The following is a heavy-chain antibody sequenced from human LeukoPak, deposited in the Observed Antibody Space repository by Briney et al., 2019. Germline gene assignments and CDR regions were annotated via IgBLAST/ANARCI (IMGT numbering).Heavy chain of an antibody. D-gene: IGHD3-10*01. Sequence: ASVKVSCKASGYTFTSYAMHWVRQAPGQRLEWMGWINAGNGNTKYSQKFQGRVTITRDTSASTAYMELSSLRSEDTAVYYCARGPKGSPAYYYYMDVWGKGTTVTVSS. CDR2: INAGNGNT. V-gene: IGHV1-3*01. J-gene: IGHJ6*03. CDR3: ARGPKGSPAYYYYMDV. CDR1: GYTFTSYA.